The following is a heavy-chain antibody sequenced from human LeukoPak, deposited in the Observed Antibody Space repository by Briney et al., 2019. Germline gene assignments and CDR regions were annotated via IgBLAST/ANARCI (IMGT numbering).Heavy chain of an antibody. CDR2: ISSSGGST. V-gene: IGHV3-23*01. Sequence: GGSLRLSCAASGLSFSSYAMAWVRQAPGKGLEWVSGISSSGGSTYYADSVKGRFTISRDNSKNTLFLQLNSLRAEDTAVYYCVTERCGGDCYPRAYYYFGMDLWGQGTTVTVSS. J-gene: IGHJ6*02. D-gene: IGHD2-21*02. CDR1: GLSFSSYA. CDR3: VTERCGGDCYPRAYYYFGMDL.